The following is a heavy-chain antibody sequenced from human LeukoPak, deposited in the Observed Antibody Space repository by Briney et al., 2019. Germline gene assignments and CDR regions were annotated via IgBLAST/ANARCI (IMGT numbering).Heavy chain of an antibody. D-gene: IGHD2-21*02. CDR3: GVYGGDWRFDF. V-gene: IGHV4-34*01. J-gene: IGHJ4*02. CDR2: ITYRGSG. CDR1: NGFDSYY. Sequence: PSEILSLTCAVYNGFDSYYMTIVRQPPGKGLEWVGEITYRGSGNYNPSLKGRATISINVSQRQFSLSLRSVTAADTATYYCGVYGGDWRFDFWGQGTPITVSS.